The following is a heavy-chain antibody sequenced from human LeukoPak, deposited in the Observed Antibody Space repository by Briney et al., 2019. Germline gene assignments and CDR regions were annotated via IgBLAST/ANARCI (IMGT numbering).Heavy chain of an antibody. Sequence: GESLRLSCAASGITFSIYTMSWVRQAPGKGLEWVSAVVGSGRNTYYADSVKGRFTISRDNSKNTLYLQMNSLRAEDTAVYHCAKEGGYDGVDWWGQRTLVTVSS. J-gene: IGHJ4*02. D-gene: IGHD5-12*01. V-gene: IGHV3-23*01. CDR1: GITFSIYT. CDR3: AKEGGYDGVDW. CDR2: VVGSGRNT.